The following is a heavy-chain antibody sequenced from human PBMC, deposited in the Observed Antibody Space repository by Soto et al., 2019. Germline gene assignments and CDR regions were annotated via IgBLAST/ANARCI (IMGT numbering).Heavy chain of an antibody. CDR3: ARGPAAGPDYYYYYMDV. V-gene: IGHV5-51*01. D-gene: IGHD6-13*01. CDR1: GYSFTSYW. CDR2: IYPGDSDT. Sequence: ESLKISCKGSGYSFTSYWIGWVRQMPGKGLEWMGIIYPGDSDTRYSPSFQGQVTISADKSISTAYLQWNSLKASDTAMYYCARGPAAGPDYYYYYMDVWGKGTTVTVSS. J-gene: IGHJ6*03.